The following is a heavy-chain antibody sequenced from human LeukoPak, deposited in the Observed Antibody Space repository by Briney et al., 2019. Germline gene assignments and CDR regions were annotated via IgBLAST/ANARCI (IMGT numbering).Heavy chain of an antibody. D-gene: IGHD5-12*01. Sequence: ASVKVSCKASGYTFTGYYTHWVRQAPGQGLEWMGWINPNSGGTNYAQKFQGRVTMTRDTSISTAYMELSRLRSDDTAVYYCARDLEVGNGYATWGQGTLVTVSS. V-gene: IGHV1-2*02. CDR2: INPNSGGT. CDR1: GYTFTGYY. J-gene: IGHJ5*02. CDR3: ARDLEVGNGYAT.